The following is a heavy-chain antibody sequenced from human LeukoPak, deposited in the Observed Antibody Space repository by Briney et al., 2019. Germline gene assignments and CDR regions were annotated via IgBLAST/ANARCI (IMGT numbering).Heavy chain of an antibody. Sequence: SETLSLTCTVSGGSISSYYWSWIRQPAGKGLEWIGRIYTSGSTNYNPSLKSRVTMSVDTPKNQFSLKLSSVTAADTAVYYCARQTGDSSGYSWFDPWGQGTLVTVSS. J-gene: IGHJ5*02. V-gene: IGHV4-4*07. CDR2: IYTSGST. CDR1: GGSISSYY. D-gene: IGHD3-22*01. CDR3: ARQTGDSSGYSWFDP.